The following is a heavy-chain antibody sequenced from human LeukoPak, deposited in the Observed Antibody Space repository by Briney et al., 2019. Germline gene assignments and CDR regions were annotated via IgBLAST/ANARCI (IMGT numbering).Heavy chain of an antibody. CDR1: GYSSRNHY. Sequence: ASVKVSCKASGYSSRNHYMHWVRQAPGQGLERMGMINPGGGFTTYAESFQSRVAVTRDTSTDTVYMRLNSLTSEDTAVYFCAREHASFDYWGQGTQVIVSS. J-gene: IGHJ4*02. V-gene: IGHV1-46*01. CDR3: AREHASFDY. CDR2: INPGGGFT.